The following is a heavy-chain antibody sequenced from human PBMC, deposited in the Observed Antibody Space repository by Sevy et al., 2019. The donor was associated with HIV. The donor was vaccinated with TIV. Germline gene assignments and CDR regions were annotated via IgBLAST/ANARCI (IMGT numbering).Heavy chain of an antibody. CDR1: ELSFSNAW. CDR2: IRSETGGGTT. Sequence: GGSLRLSCAASELSFSNAWMAWVRQAPGKGLEWVGRIRSETGGGTTDFATFPKGKFTISRDDPKNTLYLQMNSLKTEDTAVYYCAIDHRRDGMIVVPFEKWGLGPLVTVSS. V-gene: IGHV3-15*01. CDR3: AIDHRRDGMIVVPFEK. J-gene: IGHJ4*02. D-gene: IGHD3-22*01.